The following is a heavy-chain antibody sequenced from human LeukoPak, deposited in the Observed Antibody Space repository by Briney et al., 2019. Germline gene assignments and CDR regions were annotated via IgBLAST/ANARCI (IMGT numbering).Heavy chain of an antibody. V-gene: IGHV3-21*01. CDR3: ARDPLYYASGRYWYFDL. J-gene: IGHJ2*01. Sequence: GGSLRLSCAASGFTFSSYSMNWVRQAPGKGLEWVSSISSSSSDIYYADSVRGRFTISRDNAKNSLYLQLNSLRAEDSAVYYCARDPLYYASGRYWYFDLWGRGTLVTVSS. CDR1: GFTFSSYS. CDR2: ISSSSSDI. D-gene: IGHD3-10*01.